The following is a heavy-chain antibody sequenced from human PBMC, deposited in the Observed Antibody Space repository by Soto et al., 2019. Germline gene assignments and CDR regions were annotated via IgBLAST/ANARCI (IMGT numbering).Heavy chain of an antibody. CDR1: GDSISGYY. CDR3: ARVMRTNYYDSSGYGTAAFDY. J-gene: IGHJ4*02. CDR2: VYYTGSA. V-gene: IGHV4-59*01. D-gene: IGHD3-22*01. Sequence: SETLSLTCTVSGDSISGYYWSWIRQPPGKGLEWIGYVYYTGSANYNPSLKSRATISVDTSKNQFSLKLSSVTAADTAVYYCARVMRTNYYDSSGYGTAAFDYWGQGTLVTVSS.